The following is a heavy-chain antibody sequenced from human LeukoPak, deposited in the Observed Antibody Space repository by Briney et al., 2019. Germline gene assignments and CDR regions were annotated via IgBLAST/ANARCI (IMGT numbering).Heavy chain of an antibody. J-gene: IGHJ4*02. CDR1: GASISSYY. Sequence: PSETLSLTCAVSGASISSYYWSWIRQPPGRRPEWIGYVYYSATTNYNPSLNSRVTISVDTSKNQFSLKLSSVTAADTAVYYCARGLAAAGIVWGQGTLVTVSS. D-gene: IGHD6-13*01. V-gene: IGHV4-59*01. CDR3: ARGLAAAGIV. CDR2: VYYSATT.